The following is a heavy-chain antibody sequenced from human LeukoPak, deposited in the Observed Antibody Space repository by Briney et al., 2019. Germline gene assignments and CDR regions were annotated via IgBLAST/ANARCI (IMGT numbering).Heavy chain of an antibody. CDR1: GYTFTGYY. CDR2: INPNSGGT. D-gene: IGHD1-26*01. Sequence: GASVKVSCKASGYTFTGYYMHWVRQAPGQGLEWMGWINPNSGGTNYAQKFQGRVTLTRDTSINTAYMELTSLRSDDTAMYYCAKEFPSGATRDLDYWGQGTLVTVSS. J-gene: IGHJ4*02. CDR3: AKEFPSGATRDLDY. V-gene: IGHV1-2*02.